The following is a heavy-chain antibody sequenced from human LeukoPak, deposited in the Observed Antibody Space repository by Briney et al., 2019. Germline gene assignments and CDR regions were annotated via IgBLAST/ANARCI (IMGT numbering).Heavy chain of an antibody. CDR1: GFTFSSYS. J-gene: IGHJ3*02. CDR3: ASYRPGDDAFDI. Sequence: GGSLRLSCEASGFTFSSYSMNWVRQAPGKGLEWVSSISSSSSYIYYADSVKGRFTISRDNAKNSLYLQMNSLRAEDTAVYYCASYRPGDDAFDIWGQGTMVTASS. CDR2: ISSSSSYI. D-gene: IGHD3-16*02. V-gene: IGHV3-21*01.